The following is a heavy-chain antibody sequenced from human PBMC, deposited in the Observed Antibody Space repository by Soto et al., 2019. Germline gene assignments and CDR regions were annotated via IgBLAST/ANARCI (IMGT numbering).Heavy chain of an antibody. J-gene: IGHJ5*02. D-gene: IGHD1-1*01. V-gene: IGHV4-34*01. CDR1: GGSFSGYY. CDR3: ATANWSHHYFDP. Sequence: TSETLSLTCAVYGGSFSGYYWSWLRQPPGKGLEWIGEINPSGSPNYNPSLKSRCTISVETSNNQFSLKMTSVTAADTAVYYCATANWSHHYFDPWGKGTMVTASS. CDR2: INPSGSP.